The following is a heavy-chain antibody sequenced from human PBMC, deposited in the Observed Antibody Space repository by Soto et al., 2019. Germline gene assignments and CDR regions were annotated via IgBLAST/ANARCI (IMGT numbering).Heavy chain of an antibody. V-gene: IGHV5-51*01. Sequence: PGESRKISCKGSVYSFTSYWIGWVRQMPGKGLEWMGIIYPGDSDTRYGPSFQGQVTISADKSISTAYLQWSSLKASDTAMYYCASSYNRAGWFDPWGQGTLVTVSS. CDR1: VYSFTSYW. CDR3: ASSYNRAGWFDP. J-gene: IGHJ5*02. CDR2: IYPGDSDT. D-gene: IGHD1-1*01.